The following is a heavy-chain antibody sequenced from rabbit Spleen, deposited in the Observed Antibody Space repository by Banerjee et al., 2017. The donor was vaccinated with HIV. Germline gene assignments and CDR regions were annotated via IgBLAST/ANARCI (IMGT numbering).Heavy chain of an antibody. CDR3: ARDTSSSFSSYGMDL. CDR1: GIDFSNYFY. V-gene: IGHV1S43*01. D-gene: IGHD1-1*01. Sequence: QQQLEESGGGLVKPGGTLTLTCKASGIDFSNYFYMCWVRQAPGKGLEWIGYIDPVFGITYYANWVNGRFSISRENAQNTVFLQMTSLTAADTATYFCARDTSSSFSSYGMDLWGQGTLVTVS. J-gene: IGHJ6*01. CDR2: IDPVFGIT.